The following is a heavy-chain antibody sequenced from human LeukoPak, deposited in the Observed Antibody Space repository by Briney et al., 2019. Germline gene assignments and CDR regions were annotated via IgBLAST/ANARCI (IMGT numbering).Heavy chain of an antibody. Sequence: PSETLSLTRTVSGGSISSYYWSWIRQPAGKGLEWIGRIYTSGSTNYNPSLKSRVTISVDTSKNQFSLKLSSVTAADTAVYYCAREAPTYYDFWSGYMGWFDPWGQGTLVTVSS. CDR3: AREAPTYYDFWSGYMGWFDP. J-gene: IGHJ5*02. CDR1: GGSISSYY. CDR2: IYTSGST. D-gene: IGHD3-3*01. V-gene: IGHV4-4*07.